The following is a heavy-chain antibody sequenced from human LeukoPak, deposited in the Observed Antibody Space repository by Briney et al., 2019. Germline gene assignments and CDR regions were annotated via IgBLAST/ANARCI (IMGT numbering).Heavy chain of an antibody. D-gene: IGHD2-15*01. J-gene: IGHJ4*02. V-gene: IGHV1-8*01. CDR1: GYTFTSYD. CDR2: MNPNSGNT. Sequence: GASVKVSCKASGYTFTSYDINWVRQATGQGLEWMGWMNPNSGNTGYAQKFQGRVTMTRNMSTSTVYMELSSLRSEDTAVYYCARVGYCSGGSCVDYWGQGTLVTVSS. CDR3: ARVGYCSGGSCVDY.